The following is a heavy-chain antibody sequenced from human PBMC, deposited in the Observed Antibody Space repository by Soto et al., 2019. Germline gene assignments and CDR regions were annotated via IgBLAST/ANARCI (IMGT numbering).Heavy chain of an antibody. J-gene: IGHJ5*02. CDR3: ASLGGSSGWYWFDP. D-gene: IGHD6-19*01. Sequence: QLQLQESGPGLVKPSETLSLSCTVSGGSISSSSYYWGWIRQPQGKGLEWIGSIYYTGGTYYSPSLKIRVTISVHTSKNQFALQLSSVTAADTAVYYCASLGGSSGWYWFDPWGQGTLVTVSS. V-gene: IGHV4-39*01. CDR2: IYYTGGT. CDR1: GGSISSSSYY.